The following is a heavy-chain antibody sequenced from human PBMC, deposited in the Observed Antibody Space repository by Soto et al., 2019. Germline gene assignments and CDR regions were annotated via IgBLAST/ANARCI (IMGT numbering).Heavy chain of an antibody. CDR1: GFTFSSYS. D-gene: IGHD3-10*01. Sequence: GGSLRLSCAASGFTFSSYSMNWVRQAPGKGLEWVSSVSSSSYIYYADSVKGRFTISRDNAKNSLYLQMNSLRAEDTAVYYCARDPLPGFYGWGQGTLVTVSS. J-gene: IGHJ4*02. CDR3: ARDPLPGFYG. CDR2: VSSSSYI. V-gene: IGHV3-21*01.